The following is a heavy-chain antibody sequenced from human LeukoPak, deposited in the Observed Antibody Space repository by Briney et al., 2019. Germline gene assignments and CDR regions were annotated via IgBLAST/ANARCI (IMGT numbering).Heavy chain of an antibody. CDR3: ARVTTWGSHPRNFDY. CDR1: GGTFSSYA. Sequence: SVKVSCKASGGTFSSYAISWVRQAPGQGLEWMGGIIPIFGTANYAQKFQGRVTITADESTSTVYMELSSLRSEDTAVYYCARVTTWGSHPRNFDYWGQGTLVTVSS. J-gene: IGHJ4*02. V-gene: IGHV1-69*13. D-gene: IGHD7-27*01. CDR2: IIPIFGTA.